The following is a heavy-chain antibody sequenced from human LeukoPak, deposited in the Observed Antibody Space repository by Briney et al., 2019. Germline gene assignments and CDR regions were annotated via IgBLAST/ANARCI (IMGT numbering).Heavy chain of an antibody. CDR2: INPSGGST. D-gene: IGHD5-18*01. CDR3: AGDRGYSYGYRVQTTYYYYGMDV. Sequence: ASVKVSCKASGYTFTGYYMHWVRQAPGQGLEWMGRINPSGGSTSYAQKFQGRVTMTRDTSTSTVYMELSSLRSEDTAVYYCAGDRGYSYGYRVQTTYYYYGMDVWGQGTTVTVSS. V-gene: IGHV1-46*01. J-gene: IGHJ6*02. CDR1: GYTFTGYY.